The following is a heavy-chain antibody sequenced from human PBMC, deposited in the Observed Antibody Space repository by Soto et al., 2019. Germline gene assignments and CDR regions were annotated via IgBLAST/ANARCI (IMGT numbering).Heavy chain of an antibody. CDR3: ARDGAASDTFLGYYGMDV. J-gene: IGHJ6*02. D-gene: IGHD6-13*01. CDR2: ISSSGSTI. V-gene: IGHV3-48*03. CDR1: GFTFSSYE. Sequence: LRLSCAASGFTFSSYEMNWVRQAPGKGLEWVSYISSSGSTIYYADSVKGRFTISRDNAKNSLYLQMNSLRAEDTAVYYCARDGAASDTFLGYYGMDVWGQGTTVTVSS.